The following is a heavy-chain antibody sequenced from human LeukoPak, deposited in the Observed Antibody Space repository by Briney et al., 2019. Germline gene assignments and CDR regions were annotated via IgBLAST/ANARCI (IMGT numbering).Heavy chain of an antibody. CDR1: GGSFSGYY. J-gene: IGHJ6*03. CDR2: INHSGST. CDR3: ARKAGMARGVTRSYYMDV. V-gene: IGHV4-34*01. D-gene: IGHD3-10*01. Sequence: SETLSLTCAVYGGSFSGYYWSWIRQPPGKGLEWIGEINHSGSTNYNPSLKSRVTISVDTSKNQFSLKLSSVTAADTAVYYCARKAGMARGVTRSYYMDVWGKGTTVTISS.